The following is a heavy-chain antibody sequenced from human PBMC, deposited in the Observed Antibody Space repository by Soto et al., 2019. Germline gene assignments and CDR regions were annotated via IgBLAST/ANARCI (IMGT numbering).Heavy chain of an antibody. CDR1: GYIFSGYY. D-gene: IGHD6-25*01. Sequence: ASLKFSCKASGYIFSGYYIQWVRQAPGQGPEWLGWIYPNTETTDSSKKFQGRVTMTSDMSTRTVYMELRDLRSDDTAVYYCVSLQTSGWPGVHWGQGTLVTVS. CDR3: VSLQTSGWPGVH. CDR2: IYPNTETT. J-gene: IGHJ4*02. V-gene: IGHV1-2*02.